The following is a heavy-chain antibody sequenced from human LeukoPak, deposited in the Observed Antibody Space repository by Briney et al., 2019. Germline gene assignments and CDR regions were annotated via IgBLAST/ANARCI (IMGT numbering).Heavy chain of an antibody. J-gene: IGHJ4*02. Sequence: GESLRLSCATSGFTFNTYSMTWVRQAPGKGLEWVSGISASGGSTYYADSVKGRFTISRDNSKNTLFLQMNSLRAGDTALYYCAKGSGTPRQLFDYWGLGTLVTVSS. D-gene: IGHD1-26*01. CDR2: ISASGGST. CDR3: AKGSGTPRQLFDY. V-gene: IGHV3-23*01. CDR1: GFTFNTYS.